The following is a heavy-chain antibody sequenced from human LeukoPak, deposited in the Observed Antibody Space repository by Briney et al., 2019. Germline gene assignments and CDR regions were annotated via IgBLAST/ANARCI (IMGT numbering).Heavy chain of an antibody. CDR1: GYTFTSYG. CDR2: ISAYNGNT. Sequence: ASVKVSCKASGYTFTSYGISWVRQAPGQGLEWMGWISAYNGNTNYAQKLQGRVTMTTDTSTSTAYMELRSLRSDDTAVYYCASNLFTANSFDYWGQGTLVTVSS. CDR3: ASNLFTANSFDY. J-gene: IGHJ4*02. D-gene: IGHD5-18*01. V-gene: IGHV1-18*01.